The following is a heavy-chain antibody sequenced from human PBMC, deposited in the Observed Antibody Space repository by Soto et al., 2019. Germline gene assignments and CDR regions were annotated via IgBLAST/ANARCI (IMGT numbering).Heavy chain of an antibody. CDR2: MNPNSGNT. D-gene: IGHD4-4*01. CDR1: GYTFTSYD. Sequence: ASVKVSCKASGYTFTSYDINWVRQATGQGLEWMGWMNPNSGNTGYAQKFQGRVTMTRNTSISTAYMELSSLRSEDTAVYYCARGDYSNYPSQNWFDPWGQGTLVTVSS. J-gene: IGHJ5*02. V-gene: IGHV1-8*01. CDR3: ARGDYSNYPSQNWFDP.